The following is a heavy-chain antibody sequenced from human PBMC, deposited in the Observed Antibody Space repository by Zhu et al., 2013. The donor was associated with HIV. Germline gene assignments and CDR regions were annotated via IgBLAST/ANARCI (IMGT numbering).Heavy chain of an antibody. CDR1: GGSISSSSYY. Sequence: QVQLQESGPGLVKPSETLSLTCTVSGGSISSSSYYWGWIRQPPGKGLEWIGSIYYSGSTYYNPSLKSRVTISVDTSKNQFSLKLSSVTAADTAVYYCARDLRLLWFGELSVDYWGQGTLVTVSS. CDR2: IYYSGST. D-gene: IGHD3-10*01. CDR3: ARDLRLLWFGELSVDY. J-gene: IGHJ4*02. V-gene: IGHV4-39*07.